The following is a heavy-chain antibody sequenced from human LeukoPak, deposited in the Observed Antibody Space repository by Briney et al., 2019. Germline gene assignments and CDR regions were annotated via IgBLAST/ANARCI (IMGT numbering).Heavy chain of an antibody. J-gene: IGHJ4*02. V-gene: IGHV1-24*01. CDR2: VDSDDGER. CDR1: GYTLTDLS. CDR3: ATEVGSRYFEY. Sequence: ASVKLSCKVSGYTLTDLSMHWGRQAPGKGLGWMGGVDSDDGERLYAQKFQGRVTMTEDAFIDTAYMELSGRRSDDTAVYFCATEVGSRYFEYWGQGALVTVSS. D-gene: IGHD6-19*01.